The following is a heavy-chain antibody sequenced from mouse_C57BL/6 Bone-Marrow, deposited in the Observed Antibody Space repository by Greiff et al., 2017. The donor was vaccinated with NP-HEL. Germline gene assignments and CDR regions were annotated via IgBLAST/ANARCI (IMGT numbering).Heavy chain of an antibody. J-gene: IGHJ3*01. CDR3: ARLTVVPFAY. V-gene: IGHV5-4*01. Sequence: EVHLVESGGGLVKPGGSLKLSCAASGFTFSSYAMSWVRQTPEKRLEWVATISDGGSYTYYPDNVKGRFTISRDNAKNNLYLQMSHLKSEDTAMYYCARLTVVPFAYWGQGTLVTVSA. CDR2: ISDGGSYT. CDR1: GFTFSSYA. D-gene: IGHD1-1*01.